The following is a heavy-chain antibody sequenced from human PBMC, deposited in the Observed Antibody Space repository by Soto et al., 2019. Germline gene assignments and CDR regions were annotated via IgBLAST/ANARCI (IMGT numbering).Heavy chain of an antibody. CDR3: AGTMVRGVIPFDY. CDR1: GFTFSSYS. Sequence: GGSLRLSCAASGFTFSSYSMNWVRQAPGKGLEWVSYISSSSSTIYYADSVKGRFTISRDNAKNSLYLQMNSLRAEDTAVYYCAGTMVRGVIPFDYWGQGTLVTVSS. CDR2: ISSSSSTI. J-gene: IGHJ4*02. D-gene: IGHD3-10*01. V-gene: IGHV3-48*01.